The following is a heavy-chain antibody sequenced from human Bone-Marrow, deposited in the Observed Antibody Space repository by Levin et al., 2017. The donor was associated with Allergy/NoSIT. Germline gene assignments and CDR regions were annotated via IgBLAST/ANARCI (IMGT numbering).Heavy chain of an antibody. CDR2: IYWDDDK. CDR1: GISLSLSGVG. D-gene: IGHD3-10*01. CDR3: ARAKETYGSGSYYDYFDY. V-gene: IGHV2-5*02. Sequence: KASGPTLVKPTQTLTLTCTFSGISLSLSGVGVGWIRQPPGKALEWLALIYWDDDKRYSPSLKSRLTITKDTSKNQVVLTMTNMDSVDTATYYCARAKETYGSGSYYDYFDYWGQGTLVTVSS. J-gene: IGHJ4*02.